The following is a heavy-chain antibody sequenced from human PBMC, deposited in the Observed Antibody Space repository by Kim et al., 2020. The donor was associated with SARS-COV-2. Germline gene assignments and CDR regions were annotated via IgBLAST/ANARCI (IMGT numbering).Heavy chain of an antibody. J-gene: IGHJ4*02. Sequence: SETLSLTCSVSGGSIRSGGKFWTWIRQHPAKGLEGIGYISYSGNSHYSPSLRSRVSISLQTSENQFSLELTSVTAADPAVSYCARGQPLDYWGQGILVTVSS. D-gene: IGHD2-2*01. CDR2: ISYSGNS. V-gene: IGHV4-31*03. CDR1: GGSIRSGGKF. CDR3: ARGQPLDY.